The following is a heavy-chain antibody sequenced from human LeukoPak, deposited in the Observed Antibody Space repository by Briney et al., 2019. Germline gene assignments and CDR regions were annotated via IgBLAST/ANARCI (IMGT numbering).Heavy chain of an antibody. J-gene: IGHJ4*02. D-gene: IGHD1-26*01. CDR1: GFTFSSYA. CDR2: ISGSGGST. CDR3: ASHILHLGECYDDKGVFDY. V-gene: IGHV3-23*01. Sequence: GGSLRLSCAASGFTFSSYAMSWVRQAPGKGLEWVSAISGSGGSTYYADSVKGRFTISRDNSKNTLYLQMNSLRAEDTAVYYCASHILHLGECYDDKGVFDYWGQGTLVTVSS.